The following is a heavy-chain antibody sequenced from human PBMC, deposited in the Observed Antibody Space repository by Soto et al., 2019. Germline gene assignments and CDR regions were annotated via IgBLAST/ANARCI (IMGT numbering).Heavy chain of an antibody. D-gene: IGHD5-18*01. Sequence: QVQLVESGGGVVQPGRSLRLSCAASGFTFSNFAMHWVRQAPGKGLEWVAVISSDGNKKYYVDSVKGRFTISRDNSQNTVHLQMNSLRAEDTGVYFCARTGLENGYSYGYDDYWGQGTLVTVSS. CDR1: GFTFSNFA. J-gene: IGHJ4*02. CDR3: ARTGLENGYSYGYDDY. V-gene: IGHV3-30-3*01. CDR2: ISSDGNKK.